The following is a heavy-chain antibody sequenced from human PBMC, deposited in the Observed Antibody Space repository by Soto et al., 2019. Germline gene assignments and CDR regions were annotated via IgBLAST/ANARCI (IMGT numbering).Heavy chain of an antibody. CDR1: GYTFTSYG. CDR2: ISAYNGNT. D-gene: IGHD3-22*01. Sequence: GASVKVSCKASGYTFTSYGISWVRQAPGQGLEWMGWISAYNGNTNYAQKLQGRVTMTTDTSTSTAYMELRSLRSDDTAVYYCARVAYYYDSSGYLGFDYWGQGTLVTAPQ. CDR3: ARVAYYYDSSGYLGFDY. V-gene: IGHV1-18*01. J-gene: IGHJ4*02.